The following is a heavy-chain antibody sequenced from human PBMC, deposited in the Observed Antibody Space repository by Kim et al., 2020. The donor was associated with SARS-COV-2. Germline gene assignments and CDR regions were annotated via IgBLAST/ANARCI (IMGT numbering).Heavy chain of an antibody. CDR3: VRGYAGGPFDL. CDR2: INRNSDST. J-gene: IGHJ4*02. CDR1: GFTFDDYG. V-gene: IGHV3-20*01. Sequence: GGSLRLSCAASGFTFDDYGMSWVRQAPGKGLEWVSGINRNSDSTGYADSVKGRFTISRDNAKNSLYLQMNSPRAEDTALYHCVRGYAGGPFDLWGQETLV. D-gene: IGHD3-16*01.